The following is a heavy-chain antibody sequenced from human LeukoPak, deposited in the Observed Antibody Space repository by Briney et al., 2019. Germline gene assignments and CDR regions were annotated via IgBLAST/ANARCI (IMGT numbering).Heavy chain of an antibody. D-gene: IGHD2-15*01. CDR1: GGSISSSSYY. V-gene: IGHV4-39*07. Sequence: SETLSLTCTVSGGSISSSSYYWGWIRQPPGEGLEWIGSIYYSGSTYYNPSLKSRVTISVDTSKNQFSLKLSSVTAADSAVYYCARTPSVYCSGGNCYPGHFDYWGQGTLVTVSS. CDR3: ARTPSVYCSGGNCYPGHFDY. J-gene: IGHJ4*02. CDR2: IYYSGST.